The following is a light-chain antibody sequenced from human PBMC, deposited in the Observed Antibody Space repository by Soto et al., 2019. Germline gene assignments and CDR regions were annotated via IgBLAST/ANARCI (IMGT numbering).Light chain of an antibody. CDR2: KAS. CDR3: QQYNSYSRT. J-gene: IGKJ1*01. CDR1: QSISTW. V-gene: IGKV1-5*03. Sequence: DIQMTQSPSTLSASVGDRVTITCRASQSISTWLAWYQQKPGKAPKLLIYKASSLESGVPSRFSGSGAGTEFTLTISSVQPDDFATYYCQQYNSYSRTFGQGTKVEIK.